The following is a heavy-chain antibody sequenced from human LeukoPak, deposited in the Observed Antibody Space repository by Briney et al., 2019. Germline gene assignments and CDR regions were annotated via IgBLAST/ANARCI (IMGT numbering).Heavy chain of an antibody. V-gene: IGHV3-23*01. CDR3: ARGRGYLMTDPEY. J-gene: IGHJ4*02. CDR1: GFPFSSYA. Sequence: GGSLRLSCAASGFPFSSYAMSWVRQAPAQGLERVSALTGTGRTTYYADSVKGRFTISRDNSKNTLYLQMSSLRVEDTAVYYCARGRGYLMTDPEYWGQGTLVTVSS. D-gene: IGHD2-21*02. CDR2: LTGTGRTT.